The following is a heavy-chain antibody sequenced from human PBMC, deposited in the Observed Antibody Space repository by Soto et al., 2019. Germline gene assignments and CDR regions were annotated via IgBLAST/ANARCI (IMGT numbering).Heavy chain of an antibody. CDR3: ARRAYSTEDLDY. CDR2: IFPGDSDT. J-gene: IGHJ4*02. D-gene: IGHD6-13*01. V-gene: IGHV5-51*01. CDR1: GDPFTSYW. Sequence: GESLKISSEGSGDPFTSYWIAWVRQMPGKGLEWMGIIFPGDSDTRYNPSFQGQVTISADKSIRTAYLQWSSLKASDTALYYCARRAYSTEDLDYWGQGTPVTVSS.